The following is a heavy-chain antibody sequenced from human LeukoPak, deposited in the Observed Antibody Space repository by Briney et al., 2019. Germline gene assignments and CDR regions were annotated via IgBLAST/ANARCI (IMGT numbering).Heavy chain of an antibody. CDR2: IIPIFGTA. D-gene: IGHD5-18*01. CDR3: ARGGYSYGLLDY. V-gene: IGHV1-69*13. J-gene: IGHJ4*02. Sequence: SVKVSCKASGYTFTSYGISWVRQAPGQGLEWMGGIIPIFGTANYAQKFQGRVTITADESTSTAYMELSSLRSEDTAVYYCARGGYSYGLLDYWGQGTLVTVSS. CDR1: GYTFTSYG.